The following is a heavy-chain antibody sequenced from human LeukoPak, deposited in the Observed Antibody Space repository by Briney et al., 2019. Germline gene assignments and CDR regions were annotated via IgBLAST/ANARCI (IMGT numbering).Heavy chain of an antibody. J-gene: IGHJ4*02. CDR2: IEKDASRA. Sequence: GGSLRLSCGASGFTFSDFAMSWVRLAPGKGLEWVSSIEKDASRAYYADSVRGRFTVSRDNSKNTLYLQMSGLRVEDTALYYCAKQEGALIQNWCFDHWGLGTLVTVSS. D-gene: IGHD1-26*01. CDR3: AKQEGALIQNWCFDH. V-gene: IGHV3-23*03. CDR1: GFTFSDFA.